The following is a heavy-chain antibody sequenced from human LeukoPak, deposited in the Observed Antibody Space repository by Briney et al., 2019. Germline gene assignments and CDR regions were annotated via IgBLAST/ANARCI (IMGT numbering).Heavy chain of an antibody. CDR3: AKSDWFDS. J-gene: IGHJ5*01. CDR2: IKNEGSST. Sequence: PGESLRLSCAASGFAISGYWMHWVRHAPGGGLVWVSRIKNEGSSTTYAGSVTGRFTISRDNAKNTLYLQMNSLRAEDTAVYYCAKSDWFDSWGQGTLVTVSS. V-gene: IGHV3-74*01. CDR1: GFAISGYW.